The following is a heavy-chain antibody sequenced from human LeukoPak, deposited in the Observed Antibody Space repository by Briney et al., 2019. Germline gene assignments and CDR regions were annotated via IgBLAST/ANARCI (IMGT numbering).Heavy chain of an antibody. D-gene: IGHD3-22*01. CDR3: ATPYYYDSSGYRYYFDY. Sequence: ASVKVSCKVSGYTLTELSMHWVRQAPGKGLEWMGGFDPEDGETIYAQKFQGRVTMTEDTSTDTAYMELSSLRSEDTAVYYCATPYYYDSSGYRYYFDYWGQGTLVTVSS. CDR1: GYTLTELS. J-gene: IGHJ4*02. V-gene: IGHV1-24*01. CDR2: FDPEDGET.